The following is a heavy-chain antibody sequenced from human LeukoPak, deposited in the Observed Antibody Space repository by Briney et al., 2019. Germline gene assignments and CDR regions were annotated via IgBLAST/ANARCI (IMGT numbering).Heavy chain of an antibody. CDR2: IYSSGST. Sequence: SETLSLTCTVSGGSISSYYWSWIRQPPGKGLEWIGYIYSSGSTNYNPSLKSRVTISVDTSKNQCSLKLSSVTAADTAVYYCARQGDRIAAAGTPFDYWGQGTLVTVSS. V-gene: IGHV4-59*08. J-gene: IGHJ4*02. CDR3: ARQGDRIAAAGTPFDY. CDR1: GGSISSYY. D-gene: IGHD6-13*01.